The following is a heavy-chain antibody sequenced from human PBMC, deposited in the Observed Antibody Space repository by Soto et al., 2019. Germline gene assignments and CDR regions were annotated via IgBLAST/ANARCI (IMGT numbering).Heavy chain of an antibody. D-gene: IGHD2-21*02. CDR1: GGSISSSNW. CDR2: IYHSWST. Sequence: SETLSLTCAVSGGSISSSNWWSWVRQPPGKGLEWIGEIYHSWSTNYNPSLKSRVTISVDKSKNQFSLKLSSVTAADTAVYYCARDGGVVTAHRPYYFAYWGQGTLVTLSS. J-gene: IGHJ4*02. CDR3: ARDGGVVTAHRPYYFAY. V-gene: IGHV4-4*02.